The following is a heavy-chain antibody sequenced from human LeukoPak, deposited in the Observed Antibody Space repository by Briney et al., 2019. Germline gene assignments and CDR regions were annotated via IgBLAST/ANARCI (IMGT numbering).Heavy chain of an antibody. CDR2: IYYSGST. D-gene: IGHD6-19*01. J-gene: IGHJ4*02. CDR3: ARGYSSGWYYFDY. V-gene: IGHV4-39*07. Sequence: SETLSLTCTVSGGSISSSSYYWGWIRQPPGKGLEWIGSIYYSGSTYYNPSLKSRVTISVDTSKNQFSLKLSSVTAADTAVYYCARGYSSGWYYFDYWGQGTLVTVSS. CDR1: GGSISSSSYY.